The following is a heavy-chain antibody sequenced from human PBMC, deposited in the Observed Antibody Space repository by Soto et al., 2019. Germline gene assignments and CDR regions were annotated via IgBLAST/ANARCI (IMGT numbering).Heavy chain of an antibody. CDR1: GFTFSSYA. Sequence: PGGSLRLSCAASGFTFSSYAMHWVRQAPGKGLEWVAVISYDGSNKYYADSVKGRFTISRDNSKNTLYLQMNSLRAEDTAVYYCARLLTGYSSSRSLYYYYGMDVWGQGTTVTVSS. CDR3: ARLLTGYSSSRSLYYYYGMDV. V-gene: IGHV3-30-3*01. J-gene: IGHJ6*02. CDR2: ISYDGSNK. D-gene: IGHD6-13*01.